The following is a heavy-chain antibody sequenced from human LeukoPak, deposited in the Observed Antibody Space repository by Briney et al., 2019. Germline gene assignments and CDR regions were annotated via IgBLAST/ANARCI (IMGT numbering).Heavy chain of an antibody. CDR2: IYYSGST. V-gene: IGHV4-39*01. Sequence: PSETLSLTCSVSGGSISSSSYYWGWIRQPRGKGLEWIGSIYYSGSTYYNSSLKSRVTISVDTPKNQFSLKLSSATAADTAVYYCARVALGECSGGSCYSGYYYMDVWGKGTTVTVSS. D-gene: IGHD2-15*01. CDR1: GGSISSSSYY. J-gene: IGHJ6*03. CDR3: ARVALGECSGGSCYSGYYYMDV.